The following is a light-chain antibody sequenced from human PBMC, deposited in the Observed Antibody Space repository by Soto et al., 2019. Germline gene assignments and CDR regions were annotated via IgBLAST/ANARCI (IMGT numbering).Light chain of an antibody. CDR1: SRDVGGYNY. V-gene: IGLV2-14*01. Sequence: QSVLTPPAYVSGSPGQSITIACTGTSRDVGGYNYVSWYQQHPGKATKRMIYEVSNRPSGVSNRFSGSKSGNTASRTISGLQAEDEADYYCSSYTRSSTLVFCGGTQLTV. J-gene: IGLJ2*01. CDR2: EVS. CDR3: SSYTRSSTLV.